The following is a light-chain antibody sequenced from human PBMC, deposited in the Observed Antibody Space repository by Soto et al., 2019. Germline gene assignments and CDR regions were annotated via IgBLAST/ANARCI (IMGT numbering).Light chain of an antibody. CDR3: SSYTSNNAWV. CDR2: EVT. Sequence: QSVLTQPASVSGSPGQSITISCTGTSSDVGGYNYVSWYQQHPGKAPKLMIYEVTNRPSGVSDRFSGSKSVNTASLTISGLQAEDEADYYCSSYTSNNAWVFGGGTQLTVL. V-gene: IGLV2-14*01. CDR1: SSDVGGYNY. J-gene: IGLJ3*02.